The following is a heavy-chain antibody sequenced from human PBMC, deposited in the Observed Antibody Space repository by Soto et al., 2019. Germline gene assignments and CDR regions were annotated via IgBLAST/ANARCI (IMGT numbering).Heavy chain of an antibody. J-gene: IGHJ4*02. V-gene: IGHV1-2*02. CDR2: IGPETGAT. CDR3: GRGRSGQIVVFY. Sequence: ASVKVSCKASGYTFTGHYIHWVRQAPEQGPEWMGEIGPETGATRYAQKFQGRVTMTRDMSITTVYMELNNLSPDDTAVYYCGRGRSGQIVVFYWGQGTPVTVSS. CDR1: GYTFTGHY. D-gene: IGHD1-26*01.